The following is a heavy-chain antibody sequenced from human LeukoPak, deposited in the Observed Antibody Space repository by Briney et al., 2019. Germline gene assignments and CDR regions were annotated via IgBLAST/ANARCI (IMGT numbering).Heavy chain of an antibody. D-gene: IGHD3/OR15-3a*01. J-gene: IGHJ3*02. CDR1: GFTFSSYW. Sequence: GGSLRLSCAASGFTFSSYWMHWVRQAPGKGLVWVSRINSDGSSTSYADSVKGRFTISRDNAKNTVYLQMNSLRAEDTALYYCAKDLAYDFDAFDIWGQGTMVTVSS. CDR3: AKDLAYDFDAFDI. V-gene: IGHV3-74*01. CDR2: INSDGSST.